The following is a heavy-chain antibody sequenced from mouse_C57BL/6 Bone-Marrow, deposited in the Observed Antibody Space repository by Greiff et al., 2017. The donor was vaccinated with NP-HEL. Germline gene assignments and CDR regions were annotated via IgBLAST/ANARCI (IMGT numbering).Heavy chain of an antibody. Sequence: VQLQQSGAELMKPGASVKLSCKATGYTFTGYWIEWVKQRPGHGLEWIGEILPGSGSTNYNEKFKGKATFTADTSSNTAYMQLSSLTTEDSAIYYCARWIYYYGSSPYYYAMDYWGQGTSVTVSS. CDR1: GYTFTGYW. CDR3: ARWIYYYGSSPYYYAMDY. V-gene: IGHV1-9*01. CDR2: ILPGSGST. J-gene: IGHJ4*01. D-gene: IGHD1-1*01.